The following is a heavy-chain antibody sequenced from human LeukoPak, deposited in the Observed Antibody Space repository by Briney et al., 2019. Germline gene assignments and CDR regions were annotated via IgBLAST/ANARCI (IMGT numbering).Heavy chain of an antibody. J-gene: IGHJ5*02. D-gene: IGHD2-8*01. V-gene: IGHV3-21*01. CDR3: ATTSPLDWFDP. CDR1: GFTFSSYS. CDR2: ISSSSSYI. Sequence: GGSLRLSCAASGFTFSSYSMNWVRQAPGKGLEWVSSISSSSSYIYYADSVKGRFTISRDNAKNSLYLQVNSLRAEDTAVYYCATTSPLDWFDPWGQGTLVTVSS.